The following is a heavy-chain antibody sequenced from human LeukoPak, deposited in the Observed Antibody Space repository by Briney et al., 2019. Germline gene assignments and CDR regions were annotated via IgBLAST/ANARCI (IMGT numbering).Heavy chain of an antibody. CDR2: ISSSGSTI. V-gene: IGHV3-48*03. CDR1: GFTFSSYE. Sequence: GGSLRLSCAASGFTFSSYEMNWVRQAPGKGLEWVSYISSSGSTIYYADSVKGRFTISRDNSKNTLYLQMNSLRAEDTAVYYCAKNGVGDITVGYWGQGTLVTVSS. D-gene: IGHD2-15*01. CDR3: AKNGVGDITVGY. J-gene: IGHJ4*02.